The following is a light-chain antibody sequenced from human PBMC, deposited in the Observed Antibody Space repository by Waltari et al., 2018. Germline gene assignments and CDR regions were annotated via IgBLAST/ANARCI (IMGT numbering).Light chain of an antibody. CDR3: QHYLRLPVT. CDR1: QSISRA. CDR2: GAS. V-gene: IGKV3-20*01. Sequence: DIVLTQSQGPLPLSLGERATLSCRASQSISRALTWYQQKPGQAPRLLIYGASTRAPGIPDRFSGSGSGTDFSLTISRLEPDDFAVYYCQHYLRLPVTFGQGTTVEI. J-gene: IGKJ1*01.